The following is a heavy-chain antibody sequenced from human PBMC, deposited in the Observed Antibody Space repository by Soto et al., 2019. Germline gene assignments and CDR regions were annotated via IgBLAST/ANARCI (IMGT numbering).Heavy chain of an antibody. V-gene: IGHV2-5*02. CDR2: IYWDDDK. CDR3: AHRVLRAVFGLVTTTAIYFDF. CDR1: GFSLTTSGVG. J-gene: IGHJ4*02. Sequence: QITLNESGPTVVKPTETLTLTCTFSGFSLTTSGVGVGWVRQSPVKAPKRLAVIYWDDDKRYNTSLKSRLTITKDTSKNQVVLKMANVDPADTATYYCAHRVLRAVFGLVTTTAIYFDFWGQGTPVVVSS. D-gene: IGHD3-3*01.